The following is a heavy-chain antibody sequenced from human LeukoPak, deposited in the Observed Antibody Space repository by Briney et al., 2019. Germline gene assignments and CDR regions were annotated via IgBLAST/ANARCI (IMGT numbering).Heavy chain of an antibody. J-gene: IGHJ4*02. CDR3: ASGNPTYYYDSGSYSSDY. CDR1: GYTFTGYY. Sequence: ASVKVSCKASGYTFTGYYMHWVRQAPGQGLEWMGWINPNSGGTNYAQKLQGRVTMTRDTSISTAYMELSRLRSDDTAVYYCASGNPTYYYDSGSYSSDYWGQGTLVTVSS. CDR2: INPNSGGT. D-gene: IGHD3-10*01. V-gene: IGHV1-2*02.